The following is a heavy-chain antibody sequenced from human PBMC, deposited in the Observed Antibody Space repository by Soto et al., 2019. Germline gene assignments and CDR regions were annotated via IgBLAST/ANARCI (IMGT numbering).Heavy chain of an antibody. Sequence: QVQLVESGGGVVQPGRSLRLSCAASGFTFSSYAMHWVRQAPGKGLEWVAVISYDGSNKYYADSVKGRFTISRDNSKNTLYLQMNSLRAEDTAVYYCARDLGGSGWELLLSLVYWGQGTLVTVSS. CDR2: ISYDGSNK. CDR1: GFTFSSYA. D-gene: IGHD1-26*01. V-gene: IGHV3-30-3*01. J-gene: IGHJ4*02. CDR3: ARDLGGSGWELLLSLVY.